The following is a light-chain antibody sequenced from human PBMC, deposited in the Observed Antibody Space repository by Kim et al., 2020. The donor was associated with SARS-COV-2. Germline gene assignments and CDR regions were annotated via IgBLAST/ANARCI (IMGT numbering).Light chain of an antibody. J-gene: IGKJ4*01. Sequence: PGERAPPSCRASQSVSSSLAWYQQKPGQAPRLVIYDASNRATGIPARFSGSGSGTDFTLTISSLEPEDFAVYYCHQRNNPLTFGGGTKVDIK. CDR2: DAS. CDR3: HQRNNPLT. CDR1: QSVSSS. V-gene: IGKV3-11*01.